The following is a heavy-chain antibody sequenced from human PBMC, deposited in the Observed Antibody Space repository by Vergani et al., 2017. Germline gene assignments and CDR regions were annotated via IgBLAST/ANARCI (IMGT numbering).Heavy chain of an antibody. CDR2: IIPILGIA. D-gene: IGHD6-13*01. V-gene: IGHV1-69*02. J-gene: IGHJ6*02. CDR3: ARGTAIAAAGNPQVYYYGMDV. Sequence: QVQLVQSGAEVKKPGSSVKVSCKASGGTFSSYTISWVRQAPGQGLEWMGRIIPILGIANYAQKFQGRVTITADKSTSTAYMELSSLRSEDTAVYYCARGTAIAAAGNPQVYYYGMDVWGQGTTVTVSS. CDR1: GGTFSSYT.